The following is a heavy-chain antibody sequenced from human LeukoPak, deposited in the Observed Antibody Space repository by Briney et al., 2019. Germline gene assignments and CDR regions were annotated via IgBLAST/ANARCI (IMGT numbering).Heavy chain of an antibody. V-gene: IGHV4-4*07. CDR3: ARSPTYCGGDCYSPHNWFDP. J-gene: IGHJ5*02. Sequence: PSETLSLTCTVSGGSISSYYWSWIRQPAGKGLEWIGRIYTSGSTNYNPSLKSRVTMSVDTSKNQFSLKLSSVTAADTAVYYCARSPTYCGGDCYSPHNWFDPWGQGTLVTVSS. D-gene: IGHD2-21*01. CDR2: IYTSGST. CDR1: GGSISSYY.